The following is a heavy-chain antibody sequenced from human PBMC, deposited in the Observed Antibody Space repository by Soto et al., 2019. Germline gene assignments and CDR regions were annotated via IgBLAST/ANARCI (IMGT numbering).Heavy chain of an antibody. J-gene: IGHJ4*02. D-gene: IGHD3-10*01. V-gene: IGHV4-38-2*01. CDR2: IYHSGST. Sequence: SETLSLTCAVSGYSISSGYYWAWIRQPPGKGLEWIGSIYHSGSTYYNPSLKSRFTISVDTSKNQFSLKLSSVTAADTAVYYCARIYASVEMATSPEIDYWGQGTLVTVSS. CDR3: ARIYASVEMATSPEIDY. CDR1: GYSISSGYY.